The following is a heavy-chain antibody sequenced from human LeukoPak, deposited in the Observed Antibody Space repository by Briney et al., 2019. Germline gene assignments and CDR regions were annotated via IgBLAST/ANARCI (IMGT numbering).Heavy chain of an antibody. D-gene: IGHD1-20*01. CDR1: GFXFSRYA. V-gene: IGHV3-64*01. Sequence: GGSLRLSCAASGFXFSRYAIHWVRQAPGEGLESVSAISSNGGSTYYANSVKGRFTISRDNSKNTLYLQMGSLRAEDLAVYYCARDFGLTGKVDYWGQGTLVTVSS. J-gene: IGHJ4*02. CDR2: ISSNGGST. CDR3: ARDFGLTGKVDY.